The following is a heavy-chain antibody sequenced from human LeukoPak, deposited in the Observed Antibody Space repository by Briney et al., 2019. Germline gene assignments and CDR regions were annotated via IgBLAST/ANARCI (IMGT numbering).Heavy chain of an antibody. D-gene: IGHD1-26*01. CDR1: GFTFSDYY. V-gene: IGHV3-11*04. CDR3: ARDAGSELVGATVDY. Sequence: GGSLRLSCAASGFTFSDYYVSWIRQAPGKGLEWVSYISSSGSTIYYADSVKGRFTISRDNSKNTLYLQMNSLRAEDTAVYYCARDAGSELVGATVDYWGQGTLVTVSS. CDR2: ISSSGSTI. J-gene: IGHJ4*02.